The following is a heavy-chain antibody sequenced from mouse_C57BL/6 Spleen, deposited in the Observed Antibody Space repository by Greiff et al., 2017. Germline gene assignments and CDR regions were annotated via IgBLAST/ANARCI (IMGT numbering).Heavy chain of an antibody. CDR2: ISDGGSYT. J-gene: IGHJ3*01. CDR3: ARGSTMIRRGFAY. D-gene: IGHD2-4*01. CDR1: GFTFSSYA. V-gene: IGHV5-4*01. Sequence: EVQLVESGGGLVKPGGSLKLSCAASGFTFSSYAMSWVRQTPEKRLEWVATISDGGSYTYYPDNVKGRFTISRDNAKNNLYLQMSHLKSEDTAMYYCARGSTMIRRGFAYWGQGTLVTVSA.